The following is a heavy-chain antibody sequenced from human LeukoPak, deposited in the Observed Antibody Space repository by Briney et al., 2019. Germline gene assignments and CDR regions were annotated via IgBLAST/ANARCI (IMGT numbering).Heavy chain of an antibody. D-gene: IGHD5-18*01. J-gene: IGHJ4*02. CDR1: GFTFSSYG. CDR3: AKERHSYRAYYFDY. V-gene: IGHV3-30*18. CDR2: ISYDGSNK. Sequence: PGGSLRLSCAASGFTFSSYGMHWVRQTPGKGLEWVAVISYDGSNKYYADSVKGRFTIYRDNSKNTLYLQMNSLRGEDTAGYYCAKERHSYRAYYFDYWGQGTLVTVSS.